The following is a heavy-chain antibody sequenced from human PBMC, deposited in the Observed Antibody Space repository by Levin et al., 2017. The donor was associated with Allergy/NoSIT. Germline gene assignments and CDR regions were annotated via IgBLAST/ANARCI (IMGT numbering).Heavy chain of an antibody. CDR2: ISPISGTT. J-gene: IGHJ4*02. V-gene: IGHV1-69*13. CDR3: ARDRYYGDSGCYYESSH. Sequence: GASVKVSCEASGGTFGNYAISWVRQAPGQGLEWMGGISPISGTTDYAQKFQGRVTITADESTSTAYMELSRLTSEDTAVYYCARDRYYGDSGCYYESSHWGQGTLVTVSS. D-gene: IGHD3-22*01. CDR1: GGTFGNYA.